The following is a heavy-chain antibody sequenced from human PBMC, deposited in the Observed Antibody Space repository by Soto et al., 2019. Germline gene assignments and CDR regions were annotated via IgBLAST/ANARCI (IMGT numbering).Heavy chain of an antibody. D-gene: IGHD6-19*01. J-gene: IGHJ4*02. CDR2: IIPIFGTA. CDR3: ARVAVAGTSHFDY. Sequence: SVKVSCKASVGTFSSYAISWVRQAPGQGLEWMGGIIPIFGTANYAQKFQGRVTITADESTSTAYMELSSLRSEDTAVYYCARVAVAGTSHFDYWGQGTLVTVSS. V-gene: IGHV1-69*13. CDR1: VGTFSSYA.